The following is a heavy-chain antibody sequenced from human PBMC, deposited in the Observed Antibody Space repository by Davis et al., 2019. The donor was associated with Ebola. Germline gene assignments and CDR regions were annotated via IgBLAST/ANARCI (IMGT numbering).Heavy chain of an antibody. CDR1: GYTFNMYG. D-gene: IGHD1-1*01. V-gene: IGHV1-8*01. J-gene: IGHJ3*02. CDR3: ARGHNWNDARLYAFDI. CDR2: MNPNSGHT. Sequence: ASVKVSCKASGYTFNMYGINWVRQATGQGLEWMGWMNPNSGHTGNAQKFQGRVTMTRNTSISTAYMELSSLRSEDTAVYYCARGHNWNDARLYAFDIWGQGINGHRLF.